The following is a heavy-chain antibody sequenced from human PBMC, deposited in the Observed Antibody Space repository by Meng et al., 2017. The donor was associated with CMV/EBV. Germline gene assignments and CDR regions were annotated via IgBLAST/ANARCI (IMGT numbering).Heavy chain of an antibody. V-gene: IGHV1-8*01. Sequence: ASVKVSCKACGYTFTTYDINWVRQATGQGLEWMGWMNPNSGNTGYAQKLQGRVTMTRVTSISTAYMELSSLTSDDTAVYYCARTRIEVEPDGTKIKSYNYGMDVWGQGTTVTVSS. J-gene: IGHJ6*02. CDR2: MNPNSGNT. CDR1: GYTFTTYD. CDR3: ARTRIEVEPDGTKIKSYNYGMDV. D-gene: IGHD2-15*01.